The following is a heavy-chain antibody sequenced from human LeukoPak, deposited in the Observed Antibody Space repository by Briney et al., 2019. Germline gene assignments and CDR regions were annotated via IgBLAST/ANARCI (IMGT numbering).Heavy chain of an antibody. D-gene: IGHD3-22*01. Sequence: AETLSLTCTVSGGSISSSSYYWGWIRQPPGKGLEWIGIIFFGRTTYHTPSLESRVPISVDTSQNQFSLKLSSVTAADTAVYYCARQFYYDSGGSHYWGQGTLVTVSS. CDR2: IFFGRTT. CDR3: ARQFYYDSGGSHY. J-gene: IGHJ4*02. CDR1: GGSISSSSYY. V-gene: IGHV4-39*01.